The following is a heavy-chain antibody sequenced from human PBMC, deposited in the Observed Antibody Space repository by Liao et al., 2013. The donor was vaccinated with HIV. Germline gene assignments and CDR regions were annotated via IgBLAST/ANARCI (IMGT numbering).Heavy chain of an antibody. J-gene: IGHJ3*02. CDR3: ARRRYQLLYPAFDI. D-gene: IGHD2-2*02. CDR2: INHSGST. V-gene: IGHV4-34*01. CDR1: GGSFSGYY. Sequence: QVQLQQWGAGLLKPSETLSLTCAVYGGSFSGYYWSWIRQPPGKGLEWIGEINHSGSTNYNPSLKSRVTISVDTSKNQFSLKLSSVTAADTAVYYCARRRYQLLYPAFDIWGQGTMVTVSS.